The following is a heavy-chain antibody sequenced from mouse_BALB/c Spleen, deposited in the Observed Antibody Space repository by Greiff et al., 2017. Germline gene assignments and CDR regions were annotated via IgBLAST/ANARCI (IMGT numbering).Heavy chain of an antibody. Sequence: EVKLVESGPSLVKPSQTLSLTCSVTGDSITSGYWNWIRKFPGNKLEYMGYISYSGSTYYNPSLKSRISITRDTSKNQYYLQLNSVTTEDTATYYCARLDYYGYAWFAYWGQGTLVTVSA. CDR2: ISYSGST. V-gene: IGHV3-8*02. J-gene: IGHJ3*01. CDR1: GDSITSGY. CDR3: ARLDYYGYAWFAY. D-gene: IGHD2-2*01.